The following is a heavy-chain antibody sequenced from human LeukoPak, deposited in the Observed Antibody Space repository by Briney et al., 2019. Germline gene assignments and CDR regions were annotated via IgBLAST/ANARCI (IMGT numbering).Heavy chain of an antibody. Sequence: GGSLRLSCAASGFTVSSNYMSWVRQAPGKGLEWVSVIYSGGTTYYAGSVKGRFTISRDNSKNTLYLQMNSLRAEDAAVYYCTTDTFGARDSWGQGTLVPVSS. J-gene: IGHJ4*02. CDR3: TTDTFGARDS. D-gene: IGHD3-10*01. CDR1: GFTVSSNY. V-gene: IGHV3-53*01. CDR2: IYSGGTT.